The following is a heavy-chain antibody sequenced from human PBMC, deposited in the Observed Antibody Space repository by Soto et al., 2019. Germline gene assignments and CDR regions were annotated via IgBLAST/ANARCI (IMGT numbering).Heavy chain of an antibody. CDR3: ARHGRITMVRGVIIYDY. V-gene: IGHV5-10-1*01. J-gene: IGHJ4*02. CDR1: GYSFTSYW. Sequence: GESLKISCKGSGYSFTSYWISWVRQMPGKGLEWMGRIDPSDSYTNYSPSFQGHVTISADKSISTAYLQWSSLKASDTAMYYCARHGRITMVRGVIIYDYWGQGTLVTVS. D-gene: IGHD3-10*01. CDR2: IDPSDSYT.